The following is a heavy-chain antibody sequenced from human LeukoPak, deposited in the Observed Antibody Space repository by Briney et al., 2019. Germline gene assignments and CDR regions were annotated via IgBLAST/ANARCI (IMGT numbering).Heavy chain of an antibody. CDR2: MSHDGSNK. CDR1: GFTVSWYG. Sequence: GGSLRLSCAASGFTVSWYGMHWVRQAPGKGLEWVAVMSHDGSNKYYADSLKGRFTISRDNSKNTLYLQMNSLRAEDTAVYYCAKESGVYCSGGSCYLDHWGQGTLVTVSS. V-gene: IGHV3-30*18. D-gene: IGHD2-15*01. J-gene: IGHJ4*02. CDR3: AKESGVYCSGGSCYLDH.